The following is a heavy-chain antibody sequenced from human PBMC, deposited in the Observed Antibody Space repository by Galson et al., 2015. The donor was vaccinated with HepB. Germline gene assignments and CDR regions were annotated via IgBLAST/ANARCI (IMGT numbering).Heavy chain of an antibody. Sequence: SLRLSCAASGFTFSSYGMHWVRQAPGKGLEWVAVISYDGSNKYYADSVKGRFTISRDNSKNTLYLQMNSLRAEDTAVYYCARASQNYITPSYDAFDIWGQGTMVTVSS. V-gene: IGHV3-30*03. CDR3: ARASQNYITPSYDAFDI. CDR2: ISYDGSNK. J-gene: IGHJ3*02. D-gene: IGHD1-14*01. CDR1: GFTFSSYG.